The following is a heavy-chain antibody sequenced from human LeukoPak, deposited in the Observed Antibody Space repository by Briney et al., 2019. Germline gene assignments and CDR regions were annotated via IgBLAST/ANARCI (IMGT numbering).Heavy chain of an antibody. Sequence: SGGSLRLSCAASGFTFSSYSMNWVRQAPGKGLEWVSSISSSSSYIYYADSVKGRFTISRDNAKNSLYLQMNSLRAEDTAVYYCARVVMDAFDIWGQGTMVTVSS. CDR3: ARVVMDAFDI. V-gene: IGHV3-21*01. D-gene: IGHD3-16*02. CDR1: GFTFSSYS. CDR2: ISSSSSYI. J-gene: IGHJ3*02.